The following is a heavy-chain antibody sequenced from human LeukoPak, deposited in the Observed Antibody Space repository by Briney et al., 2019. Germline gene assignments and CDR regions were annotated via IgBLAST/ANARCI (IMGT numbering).Heavy chain of an antibody. Sequence: PSETLSLXCTVSGGSISSGSHDWGWISEPRGKGMEWIGRIYYSGSTYYRPSVKSRVTISLDKSKDQFSLKLNFVTAADTAVYYCARQDLAVSGIDYWGQGALVTVSS. J-gene: IGHJ4*02. CDR1: GGSISSGSHD. V-gene: IGHV4-39*01. CDR3: ARQDLAVSGIDY. D-gene: IGHD6-19*01. CDR2: IYYSGST.